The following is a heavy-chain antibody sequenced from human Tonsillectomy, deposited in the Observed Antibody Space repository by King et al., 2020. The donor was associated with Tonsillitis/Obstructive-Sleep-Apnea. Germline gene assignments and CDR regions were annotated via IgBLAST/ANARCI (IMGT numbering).Heavy chain of an antibody. CDR1: GFTFSRYW. CDR2: INSDGSST. Sequence: VQLVESGGGLVQPGGSLRLSCAASGFTFSRYWMHWVRQAPGKGLVWVSRINSDGSSTNYADSVKGRFTISRDNAKNTLYLQMNSLRAEDTAVYYCARDTAVAGFWYFDLWGRGPLVTVSS. V-gene: IGHV3-74*01. J-gene: IGHJ2*01. CDR3: ARDTAVAGFWYFDL. D-gene: IGHD6-19*01.